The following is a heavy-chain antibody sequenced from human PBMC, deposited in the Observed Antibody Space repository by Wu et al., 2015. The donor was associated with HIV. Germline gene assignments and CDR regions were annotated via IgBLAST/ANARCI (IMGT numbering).Heavy chain of an antibody. CDR3: ATDFGYFSGSVF. CDR1: GGTFSSNV. J-gene: IGHJ4*02. Sequence: QLVQSGAEVRKPGSSVTVSCKASGGTFSSNVISWVRQAPGQGLEWMGGVIPSFAAPHYAQMFQGRVTITTDESTSTAYLELSSLRSEDTAIYYCATDFGYFSGSVFWGQGTLVTVSS. V-gene: IGHV1-69*05. D-gene: IGHD1-26*01. CDR2: VIPSFAAP.